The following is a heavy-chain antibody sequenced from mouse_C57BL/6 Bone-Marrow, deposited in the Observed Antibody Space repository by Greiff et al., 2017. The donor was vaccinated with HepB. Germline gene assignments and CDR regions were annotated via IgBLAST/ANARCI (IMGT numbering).Heavy chain of an antibody. V-gene: IGHV10-1*01. J-gene: IGHJ3*01. CDR2: IRSKSNNYAT. Sequence: EVQRVESGGGLVQPKGSLKLSCAASGFSFNTYAMNWVRQAPGKGLEWVARIRSKSNNYATYYADSVKDRFTISRDDSESMLYLQMNNLKTEDTAMYYCVRPINWDGFAYWGQGTLVTVSA. D-gene: IGHD4-1*02. CDR3: VRPINWDGFAY. CDR1: GFSFNTYA.